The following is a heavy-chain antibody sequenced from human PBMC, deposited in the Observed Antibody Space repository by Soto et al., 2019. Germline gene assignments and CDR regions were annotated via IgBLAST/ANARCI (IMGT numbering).Heavy chain of an antibody. CDR3: ARGGLWFGELHAFDL. V-gene: IGHV4-31*03. CDR2: IYYSGST. J-gene: IGHJ3*01. Sequence: QVQLQESGPGLVKPSQTLSLTCTVSGGSISSGGYYWSWIRQHPGKGLEWLGYIYYSGSTYYNPSLKSRVTISVDTSKNQFSLKLSSVTAADTAVYYCARGGLWFGELHAFDLGGQGTMVTVSS. CDR1: GGSISSGGYY. D-gene: IGHD3-10*01.